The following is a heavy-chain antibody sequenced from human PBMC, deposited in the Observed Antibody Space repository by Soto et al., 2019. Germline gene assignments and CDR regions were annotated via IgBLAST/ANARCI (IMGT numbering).Heavy chain of an antibody. CDR2: IYYRGST. D-gene: IGHD3-10*01. J-gene: IGHJ4*02. Sequence: SETLSLTCTVSGGSIRGYYWSWIRQPPGKGLEWIGNIYYRGSTNYNPSLKSRVTISVDTSKNQFSLKLSSVTTADTAVYYCASYGSGAELGYWGQGTLVTVSS. CDR1: GGSIRGYY. V-gene: IGHV4-59*08. CDR3: ASYGSGAELGY.